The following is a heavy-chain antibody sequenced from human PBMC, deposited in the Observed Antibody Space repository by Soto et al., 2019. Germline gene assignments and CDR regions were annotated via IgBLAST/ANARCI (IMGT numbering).Heavy chain of an antibody. V-gene: IGHV3-23*01. CDR3: AKFFVAGTRGYFDS. D-gene: IGHD6-19*01. Sequence: LSLSCSASGFIFSSYAMSWVRQAPGKGLEWVSAISASGDNAYYADSVKGRFTISRDRSKSLYLQMKSLRAEDTAIYYCAKFFVAGTRGYFDSWGQGTLVTVSS. CDR2: ISASGDNA. J-gene: IGHJ4*02. CDR1: GFIFSSYA.